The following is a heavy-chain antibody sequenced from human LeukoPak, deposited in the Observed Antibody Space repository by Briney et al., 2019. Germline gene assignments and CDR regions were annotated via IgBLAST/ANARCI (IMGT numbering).Heavy chain of an antibody. Sequence: GGSLRLSCAASGFTFSSYWMSWVRQAPGKGLEWVANIKQDGSEKYYVDSVKGRFTISRNSAKNSLYLQMNSLRAEDTAVYYCARATHYDLWSGSSQFDYWGQGTLVTVSS. CDR1: GFTFSSYW. CDR3: ARATHYDLWSGSSQFDY. V-gene: IGHV3-7*01. CDR2: IKQDGSEK. J-gene: IGHJ4*02. D-gene: IGHD3-3*01.